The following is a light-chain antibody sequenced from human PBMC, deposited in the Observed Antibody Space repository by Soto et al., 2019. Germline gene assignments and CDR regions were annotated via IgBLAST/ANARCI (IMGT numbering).Light chain of an antibody. J-gene: IGKJ5*01. V-gene: IGKV3-15*01. Sequence: EKLMSQSPATLSVSPGERVTLSCRASQSVRSNLAWYQQKPGQAPRLLIFGASTRATGIPARFSGSGSGTEFTLTISSLQSEDFAVYYCQQYNKWPPITFGQGTRLEIK. CDR2: GAS. CDR3: QQYNKWPPIT. CDR1: QSVRSN.